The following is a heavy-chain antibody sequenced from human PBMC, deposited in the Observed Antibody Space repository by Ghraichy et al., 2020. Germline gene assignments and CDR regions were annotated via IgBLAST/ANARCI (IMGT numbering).Heavy chain of an antibody. V-gene: IGHV3-21*01. J-gene: IGHJ6*02. CDR2: ISSNSSYI. CDR1: GFTFSSYS. D-gene: IGHD2-15*01. CDR3: AGGYCSGGSCYPYYYGMDV. Sequence: GGSLRLSCAASGFTFSSYSMNWVRQAPGKGLEWVSSISSNSSYIYYADSVKGRFTISRDNAKNSLYLQMNSLRAEDTAVYYCAGGYCSGGSCYPYYYGMDVWGQGTTVTVSS.